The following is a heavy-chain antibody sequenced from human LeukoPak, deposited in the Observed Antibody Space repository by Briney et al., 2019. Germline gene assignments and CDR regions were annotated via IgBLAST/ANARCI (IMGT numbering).Heavy chain of an antibody. V-gene: IGHV4-39*01. CDR3: ARRTKRNWFDP. J-gene: IGHJ5*02. Sequence: SETLSLTCTVSGGSIRSSYYYWGWIRQPPGKGLEWIGSIYDSGSTYYNPSLKSRVTISVDTSKNQFSLKLNSVTAADTAVYYCARRTKRNWFDPWGQGTLVTVSS. CDR1: GGSIRSSYYY. D-gene: IGHD1-7*01. CDR2: IYDSGST.